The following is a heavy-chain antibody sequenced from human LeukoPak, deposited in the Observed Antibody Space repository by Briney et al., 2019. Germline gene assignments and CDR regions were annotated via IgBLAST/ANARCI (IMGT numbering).Heavy chain of an antibody. D-gene: IGHD6-13*01. CDR3: ARGEAERSSSWYVIGY. CDR1: GGSISSSNW. CDR2: IYHSGST. J-gene: IGHJ4*02. Sequence: KTSETLSLTCTVSGGSISSSNWWSWVRQPPGKGLEWIGEIYHSGSTNYNPSLKSRVTISVDKSKNQFSLKLSSVTAADTAVYYCARGEAERSSSWYVIGYWGQGTLVTVSS. V-gene: IGHV4-4*02.